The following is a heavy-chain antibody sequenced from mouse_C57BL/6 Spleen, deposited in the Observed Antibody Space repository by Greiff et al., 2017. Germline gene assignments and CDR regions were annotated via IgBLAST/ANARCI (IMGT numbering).Heavy chain of an antibody. D-gene: IGHD3-2*02. V-gene: IGHV1-76*01. CDR2: IYPGSGNT. CDR1: GYTFTDYY. J-gene: IGHJ3*01. CDR3: ARETAQAAWLAY. Sequence: VQGVESGAELVRPGASVKLSCKASGYTFTDYYINWVKQRPGQGLEWIARIYPGSGNTYYNEKFKGKATLTAEKSSSTAYMQLSSLTSEDSAVYVCARETAQAAWLAYWRQGTLVTVSA.